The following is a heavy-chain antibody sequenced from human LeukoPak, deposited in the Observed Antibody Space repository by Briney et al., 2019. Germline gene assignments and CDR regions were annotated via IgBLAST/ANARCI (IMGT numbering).Heavy chain of an antibody. V-gene: IGHV1-2*02. D-gene: IGHD4-17*01. CDR1: GYTFTGYY. J-gene: IGHJ5*02. CDR2: INPNSGGT. CDR3: ARGASGVYTVTTSWFDP. Sequence: ASVKVSCKAPGYTFTGYYMHWVRQAPGQGLEWMGWINPNSGGTNYAQKFQGRVTMTRDTSISTAYMELSRLRSDDTAAYYCARGASGVYTVTTSWFDPWGQGTLVTVSS.